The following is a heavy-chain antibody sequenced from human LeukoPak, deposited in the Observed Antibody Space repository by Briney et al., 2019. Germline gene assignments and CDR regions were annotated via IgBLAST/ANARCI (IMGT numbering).Heavy chain of an antibody. V-gene: IGHV3-7*01. J-gene: IGHJ4*02. CDR2: IKEDGSQK. D-gene: IGHD3-16*01. CDR3: ARGLNTSPGVDY. Sequence: GGSLRLSCAVSGFTFSNYWMNWDRQAPGKGLEWVANIKEDGSQKYYVESVKGRFTVSRDNAKNSVYLQMSSLRDEDTAVYYCARGLNTSPGVDYWGQGTLVTVSS. CDR1: GFTFSNYW.